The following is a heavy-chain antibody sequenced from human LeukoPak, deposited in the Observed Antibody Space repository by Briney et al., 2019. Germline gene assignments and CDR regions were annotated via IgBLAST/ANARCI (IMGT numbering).Heavy chain of an antibody. J-gene: IGHJ4*02. V-gene: IGHV4-34*01. D-gene: IGHD4-17*01. CDR1: GGSFSGYY. Sequence: SETLSLTCAVYGGSFSGYYWSWIRQPPGKGLEWIGEINHSGGTNYNPSLKSRVTISVDTSKNQFSLKLSSVTAADTAVYYCASYGHLVDYWGQGTLVTVSS. CDR3: ASYGHLVDY. CDR2: INHSGGT.